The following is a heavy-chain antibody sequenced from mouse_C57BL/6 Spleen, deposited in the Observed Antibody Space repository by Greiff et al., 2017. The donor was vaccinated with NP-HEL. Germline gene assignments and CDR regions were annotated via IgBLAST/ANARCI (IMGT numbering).Heavy chain of an antibody. CDR3: ARYYYCSSYAMDY. J-gene: IGHJ4*01. CDR1: GYSFTSYY. D-gene: IGHD1-1*01. V-gene: IGHV1-66*01. Sequence: VQLQQSGPELVKPGASVKISCKASGYSFTSYYIHWVKQRPGQGLEWIGWIYPGSGNTKYNEKFKGKATLTADTSSSTAYMQLSSLTSEDSAVYYCARYYYCSSYAMDYWGQGTSVTVSS. CDR2: IYPGSGNT.